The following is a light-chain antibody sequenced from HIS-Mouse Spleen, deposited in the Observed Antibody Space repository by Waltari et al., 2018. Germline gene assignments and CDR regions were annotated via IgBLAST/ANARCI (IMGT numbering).Light chain of an antibody. V-gene: IGKV1-39*01. J-gene: IGKJ1*01. CDR1: QSISSY. CDR2: AAS. Sequence: DNQMTQSPSSLPASVGYRVTITCRASQSISSYLNWYQQKPGKAPKLLIYAASSLQSGVPSRFSGSGSGTDFTLTISSLQPEDFATYYCQQSYSTPRTFGQGTKVEIK. CDR3: QQSYSTPRT.